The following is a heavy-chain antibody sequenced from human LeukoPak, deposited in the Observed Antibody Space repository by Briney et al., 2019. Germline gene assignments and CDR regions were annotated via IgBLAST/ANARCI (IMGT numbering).Heavy chain of an antibody. CDR2: IYYSGST. CDR1: GGSISSSSYY. CDR3: ARLYYDFWSARPGFDP. V-gene: IGHV4-39*01. Sequence: PSETLCLTSAVSGGSISSSSYYWGWTRQPPGKGLEWIGSIYYSGSTYYNPSLRSRVTISVDTSKNQFSLKLSSVNAADTPVYSWARLYYDFWSARPGFDPWGKGPRV. J-gene: IGHJ5*02. D-gene: IGHD3-3*01.